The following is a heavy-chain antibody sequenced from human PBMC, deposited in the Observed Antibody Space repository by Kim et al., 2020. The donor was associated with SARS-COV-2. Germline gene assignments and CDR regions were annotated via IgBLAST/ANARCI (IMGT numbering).Heavy chain of an antibody. Sequence: ASVKVSCKASGYTFTSYGISWVRQAPGQGLEWMGWISGYKGNTNYAQNLQGRVTVTTDTSTSTVYMELKSLKSDDTAVYYCARGGGYIDYWGQGTLVTVSS. V-gene: IGHV1-18*04. D-gene: IGHD5-18*01. CDR1: GYTFTSYG. J-gene: IGHJ4*02. CDR2: ISGYKGNT. CDR3: ARGGGYIDY.